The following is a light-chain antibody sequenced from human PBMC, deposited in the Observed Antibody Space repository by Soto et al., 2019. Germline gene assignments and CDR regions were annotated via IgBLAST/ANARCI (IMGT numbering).Light chain of an antibody. J-gene: IGLJ1*01. V-gene: IGLV2-8*01. CDR3: SSYAGSNTVYV. CDR1: SSDIGGYNY. CDR2: EVN. Sequence: QSVLTQPPSASGSPGQSVTISCTGTSSDIGGYNYVSWYQQHPGKAPKVMIYEVNKRPSGVPDRFSGYKSGNTASLTVSGLQAEDEADYYCSSYAGSNTVYVFGTGTKLTVL.